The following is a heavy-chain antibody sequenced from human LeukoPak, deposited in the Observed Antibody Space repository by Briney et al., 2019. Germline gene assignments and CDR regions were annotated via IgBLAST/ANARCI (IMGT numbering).Heavy chain of an antibody. V-gene: IGHV4-59*01. CDR3: ARTRDGYNSASPFDS. CDR1: NGPISSDY. CDR2: IYYSGST. J-gene: IGHJ4*02. Sequence: PSETLSLKCTVSNGPISSDYWSWIRQPPGRGLQWIGYIYYSGSTNYNPSLKSRVTISVDASENHFSLKLNSVTAADTAAYYCARTRDGYNSASPFDSWGQGTLVTVSS. D-gene: IGHD5-24*01.